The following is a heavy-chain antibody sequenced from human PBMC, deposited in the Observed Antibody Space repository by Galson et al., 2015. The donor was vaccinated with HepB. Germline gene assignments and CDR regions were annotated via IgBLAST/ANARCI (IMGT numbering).Heavy chain of an antibody. CDR2: ISGSGGST. V-gene: IGHV3-23*01. Sequence: SLRLSCAASGFTFSSYAMSWVRQAPGKGLEWVSAISGSGGSTYYADSVKGRFTISRDNSKNTLYLQMNSLRAEDTAVYYCAKGSCSSTSCYVSGHYYYYYMDVWGKGTTVTVSS. D-gene: IGHD2-2*01. CDR3: AKGSCSSTSCYVSGHYYYYYMDV. CDR1: GFTFSSYA. J-gene: IGHJ6*03.